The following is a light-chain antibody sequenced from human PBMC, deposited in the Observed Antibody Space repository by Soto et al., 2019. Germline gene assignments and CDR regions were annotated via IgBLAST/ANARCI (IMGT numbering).Light chain of an antibody. CDR2: DAS. J-gene: IGKJ5*01. Sequence: ELVLTQSPGTLSMSPGERATLSCRASQSVRSYLAWYQQKPGQAPRLLIYDASNRATGIPARFSGSGSGTDFTLTISSLEPEDFAIYYCQQRSNWPPITFGQGTRLEIK. CDR3: QQRSNWPPIT. CDR1: QSVRSY. V-gene: IGKV3-11*01.